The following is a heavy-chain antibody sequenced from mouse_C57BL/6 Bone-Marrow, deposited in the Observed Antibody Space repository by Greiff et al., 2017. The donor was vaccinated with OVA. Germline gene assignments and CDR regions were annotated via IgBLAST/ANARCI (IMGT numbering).Heavy chain of an antibody. CDR3: ARYRTAQATGYAMDY. J-gene: IGHJ4*01. Sequence: EVQLVESGGGLVQPGGSLSLSCAASGFTFTDYYMSWVRQTPGKALEWLGFIRNKANGYTTEYSASVKGRFTISRDNSQRILYLQMNALRAEDSATYSGARYRTAQATGYAMDYWGQGTSVTVSS. D-gene: IGHD3-2*02. CDR1: GFTFTDYY. V-gene: IGHV7-3*01. CDR2: IRNKANGYTT.